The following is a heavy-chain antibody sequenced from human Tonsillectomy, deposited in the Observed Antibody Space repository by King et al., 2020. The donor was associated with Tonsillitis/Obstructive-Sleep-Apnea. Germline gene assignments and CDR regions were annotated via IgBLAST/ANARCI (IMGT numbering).Heavy chain of an antibody. J-gene: IGHJ4*02. Sequence: VQLVESGGGLVKPGGSLRLSCAASGFTFSNAWMSWVRQAPGKGLEWVGRIKSKTDGGTTDYAAPVKGRFTISRDDSKNTLYLQMNSLKTEDTAVYYCTTAPLIVVVSGCFDYWGQGTLVTVSS. D-gene: IGHD2-2*01. CDR2: IKSKTDGGTT. V-gene: IGHV3-15*01. CDR3: TTAPLIVVVSGCFDY. CDR1: GFTFSNAW.